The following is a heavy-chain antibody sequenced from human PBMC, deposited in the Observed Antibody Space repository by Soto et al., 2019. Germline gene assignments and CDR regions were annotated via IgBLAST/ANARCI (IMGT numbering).Heavy chain of an antibody. CDR1: GFAFSAND. D-gene: IGHD1-1*01. J-gene: IGHJ5*02. Sequence: GGSLRLSCSASGFAFSANDMTWVRQAPGRGLEWVSTIGSGTYYADSVKGRFTISRDNSKNSLYLQMNSLRAEDTAIYYCAKNAGTSWGQGTLVTVSS. V-gene: IGHV3-23*01. CDR3: AKNAGTS. CDR2: IGSGT.